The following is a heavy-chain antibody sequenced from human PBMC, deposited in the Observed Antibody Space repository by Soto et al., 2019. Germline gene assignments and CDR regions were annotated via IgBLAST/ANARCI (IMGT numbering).Heavy chain of an antibody. J-gene: IGHJ4*02. CDR2: SSTSGRST. CDR1: GFTVSHNY. V-gene: IGHV3-23*01. D-gene: IGHD6-19*01. CDR3: AKDGNWLDVFLDL. Sequence: PGGSLRLSCAASGFTVSHNYMTWVRQSPGKGLEWVSISSTSGRSTYHADSVRGRFTISRDNSKNTLYMHMTNLRAEDTAVYYCAKDGNWLDVFLDLWGQGTPVTVSS.